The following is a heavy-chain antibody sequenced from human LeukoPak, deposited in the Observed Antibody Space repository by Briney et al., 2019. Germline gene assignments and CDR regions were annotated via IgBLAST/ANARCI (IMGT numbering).Heavy chain of an antibody. Sequence: WASVKVSCKASGYTFTSYAMNWVRQAPGQGLEWMGWINPNNGDTNFAQKFQGRVTMTRDTSISTVYMELSRLRSDDTAVYYCAKEGNSGWVPNYWGQGTLVTVSS. V-gene: IGHV1-2*02. CDR1: GYTFTSYA. CDR2: INPNNGDT. CDR3: AKEGNSGWVPNY. J-gene: IGHJ4*02. D-gene: IGHD6-19*01.